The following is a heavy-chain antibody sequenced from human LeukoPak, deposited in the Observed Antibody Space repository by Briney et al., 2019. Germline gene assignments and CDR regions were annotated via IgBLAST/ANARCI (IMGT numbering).Heavy chain of an antibody. CDR3: AREGEDIVVVPAATGAFDI. CDR1: GGTFSSYA. CDR2: IIPIFGTA. Sequence: SVKVSCKASGGTFSSYAISWVRQAPGQGLEWMGGIIPIFGTANYAQKFQGRVTITTDESTSTAYMELRSLRSDDTAVYYCAREGEDIVVVPAATGAFDIWGQGTMVTVSS. D-gene: IGHD2-2*01. V-gene: IGHV1-69*05. J-gene: IGHJ3*02.